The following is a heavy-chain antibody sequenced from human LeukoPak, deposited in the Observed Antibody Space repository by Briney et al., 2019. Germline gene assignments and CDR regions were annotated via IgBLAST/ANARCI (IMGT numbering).Heavy chain of an antibody. D-gene: IGHD6-19*01. CDR1: GFTFSSYA. V-gene: IGHV3-30-3*01. J-gene: IGHJ6*02. Sequence: HPGGSLRLSCAASGFTFSSYAMHWVRQAPGKGLEWVAVISYDGSNKYYADSVKGRFTISRDNSKNTLYLQMNSLRAEDTAVYYCARDEDRQWLVIFYYGMDVWGQGTTVTVSS. CDR2: ISYDGSNK. CDR3: ARDEDRQWLVIFYYGMDV.